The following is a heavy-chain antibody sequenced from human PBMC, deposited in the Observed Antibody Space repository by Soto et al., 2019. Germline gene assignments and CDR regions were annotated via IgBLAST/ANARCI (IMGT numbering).Heavy chain of an antibody. D-gene: IGHD1-26*01. CDR2: TYSGGST. CDR1: GFTVSGNS. CDR3: ASLENSGTYLDY. V-gene: IGHV3-53*01. Sequence: PGGSLRLSCAASGFTVSGNSTTWVRQAPGNTLEWVSFTYSGGSTYFADSVKGRFTISRDTSKNTLYLQMNSLKAEDTAVYYCASLENSGTYLDYWGQGTLVTVSS. J-gene: IGHJ4*02.